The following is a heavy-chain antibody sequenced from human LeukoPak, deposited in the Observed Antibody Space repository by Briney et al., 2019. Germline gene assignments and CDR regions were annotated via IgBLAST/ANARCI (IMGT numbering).Heavy chain of an antibody. D-gene: IGHD5-18*01. V-gene: IGHV3-7*01. Sequence: GGSLRLSCAASGFTVSSNEMSWVRQAPGKGLEWVANIKQDGSEKYYVDSVKGRFTISRDNAKNSLYLQMNSLRAEDTAVYYCARDRLALQLLLYYHYMDVWGKGTTVTVSS. J-gene: IGHJ6*03. CDR2: IKQDGSEK. CDR3: ARDRLALQLLLYYHYMDV. CDR1: GFTVSSNE.